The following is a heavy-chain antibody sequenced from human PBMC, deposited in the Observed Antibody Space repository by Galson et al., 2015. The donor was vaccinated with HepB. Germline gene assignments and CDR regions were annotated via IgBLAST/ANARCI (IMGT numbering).Heavy chain of an antibody. CDR1: GGTFSSYT. CDR2: IIPILGIA. Sequence: SVKVSCKASGGTFSSYTISWVRQAPGQGLEWMGRIIPILGIANYAQKFQGRVTITADKSTSTAYMELSSLRSEDTAMYYCARDGGIVATISLDYWGQGTLVTVSS. D-gene: IGHD5-12*01. V-gene: IGHV1-69*04. CDR3: ARDGGIVATISLDY. J-gene: IGHJ4*02.